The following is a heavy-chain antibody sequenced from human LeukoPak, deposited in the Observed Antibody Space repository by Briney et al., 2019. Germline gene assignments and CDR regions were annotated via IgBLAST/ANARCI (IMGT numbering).Heavy chain of an antibody. V-gene: IGHV4-39*07. J-gene: IGHJ4*02. D-gene: IGHD3-10*01. Sequence: SETLSLTCTVSGGSISSSSYYWGWIRQPPGKGLEWIGSIYYSGSTYYNPSLKSRVTISVDTSKNQISLKLSSVTAADTAVYYCARGDGSGSYYKVRSVEWGQGTLVTVSS. CDR1: GGSISSSSYY. CDR2: IYYSGST. CDR3: ARGDGSGSYYKVRSVE.